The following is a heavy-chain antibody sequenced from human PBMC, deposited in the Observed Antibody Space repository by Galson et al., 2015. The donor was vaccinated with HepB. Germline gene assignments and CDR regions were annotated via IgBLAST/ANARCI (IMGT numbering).Heavy chain of an antibody. CDR2: ISGSGGST. Sequence: SLRLSCAASGFPFSSYAMSWVRQAPGKGLEWVSAISGSGGSTYYADSVTGRFTISRDNSKNTLYLQMNSLRAEDMAVYYCAKQFSVAGTGDWDYWGQGTLVTVSS. CDR1: GFPFSSYA. D-gene: IGHD6-19*01. J-gene: IGHJ4*02. V-gene: IGHV3-23*01. CDR3: AKQFSVAGTGDWDY.